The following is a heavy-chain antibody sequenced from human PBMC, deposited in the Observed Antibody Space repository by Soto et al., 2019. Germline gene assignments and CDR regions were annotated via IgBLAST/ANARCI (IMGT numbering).Heavy chain of an antibody. CDR3: AKGGAYSGSYYDY. D-gene: IGHD1-26*01. Sequence: EVQLLESGGGLVQPGGSLRLSCAASGFTFSSYAMSWVRQAPGKGLEWVSAISGSGGSTYYAASVKGRFTISRDNSKNTLYLQMNSLRAEDTAVYYCAKGGAYSGSYYDYWGQGTLVTVSS. V-gene: IGHV3-23*01. J-gene: IGHJ4*02. CDR2: ISGSGGST. CDR1: GFTFSSYA.